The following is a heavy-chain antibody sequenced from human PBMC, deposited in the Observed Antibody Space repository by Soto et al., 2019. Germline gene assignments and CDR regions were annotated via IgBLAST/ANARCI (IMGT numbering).Heavy chain of an antibody. CDR2: INHSGST. V-gene: IGHV4-34*01. J-gene: IGHJ5*02. CDR3: ARYLAAAGTTGPAIHPPSTINWFDP. Sequence: SETLSLTCAVYGGSFSGYYWSWIRQPPGKGLEWIGEINHSGSTNYNPSLKSRVTISVDTSKNQFSLKLSSVTAADTAVYYCARYLAAAGTTGPAIHPPSTINWFDPWGQGTLLTVST. CDR1: GGSFSGYY. D-gene: IGHD6-13*01.